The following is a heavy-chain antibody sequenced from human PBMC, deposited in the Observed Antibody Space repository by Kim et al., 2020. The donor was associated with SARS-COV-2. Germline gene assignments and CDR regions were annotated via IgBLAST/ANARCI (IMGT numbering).Heavy chain of an antibody. J-gene: IGHJ6*02. CDR3: ARDGTTGSTRGSYGMDV. V-gene: IGHV3-74*01. D-gene: IGHD1-1*01. Sequence: GKGRFTISRDNAKNTLYLQMNSLRAEDTAVYYCARDGTTGSTRGSYGMDVWGQGTTVTVSS.